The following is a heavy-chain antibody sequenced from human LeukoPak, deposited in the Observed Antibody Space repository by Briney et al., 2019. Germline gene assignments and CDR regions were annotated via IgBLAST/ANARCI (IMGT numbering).Heavy chain of an antibody. D-gene: IGHD6-6*01. J-gene: IGHJ4*02. CDR2: IYHSGRT. CDR3: SRESSSSSDY. CDR1: GSSISSDYY. V-gene: IGHV4-38-2*02. Sequence: SETLSLTCAVSGSSISSDYYWSWIRQPPGKGLEWIGSIYHSGRTYYSPSLKSRATISVDTSKNQFSLKLSSVTAADTSLYFCSRESSSSSDYWGQGTLVTVSS.